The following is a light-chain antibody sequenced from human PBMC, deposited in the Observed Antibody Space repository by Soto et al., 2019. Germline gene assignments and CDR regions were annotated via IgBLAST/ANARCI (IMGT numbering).Light chain of an antibody. CDR3: QHYGTSPIT. V-gene: IGKV3-20*01. J-gene: IGKJ3*01. CDR1: QSVGNS. CDR2: GAR. Sequence: EIVLTQSAGTLSLSPGERATLSCRASQSVGNSLVWYQQKPGQAPRLLIYGARGRATGIPDRFSGSGFGTDFTLTISRLEPEDYAVYYCQHYGTSPITFGPGTKVDIK.